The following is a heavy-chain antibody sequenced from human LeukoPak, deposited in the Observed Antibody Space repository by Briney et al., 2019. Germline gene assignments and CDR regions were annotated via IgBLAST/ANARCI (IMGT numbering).Heavy chain of an antibody. CDR2: INHSGST. V-gene: IGHV4-34*01. D-gene: IGHD3-9*01. J-gene: IGHJ4*02. CDR1: GGSFSGYY. Sequence: SSETLSLTCAVYGGSFSGYYWSWIRQPPGKGLEWIGEINHSGSTNYNPSLKSRVTISVDTSKNQFSLKLSSVTAADTAVYYCARGDLRYFDWSYYFDYWGQGTLVTVSP. CDR3: ARGDLRYFDWSYYFDY.